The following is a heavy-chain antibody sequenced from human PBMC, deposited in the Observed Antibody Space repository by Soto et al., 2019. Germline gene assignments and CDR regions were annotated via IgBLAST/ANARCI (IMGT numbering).Heavy chain of an antibody. D-gene: IGHD6-19*01. CDR1: GYTFTSYG. CDR3: ARTRIAVAEEGSYFDY. Sequence: QVQLVQSGAEVKKPGASVKVSCKASGYTFTSYGISWVRQAPGQGLEWMGWISAYNGNTNYAQKLQGRVTMTTDTSTSTAYRELRSLRSDDTAVYYCARTRIAVAEEGSYFDYWGQGTLVTVSS. V-gene: IGHV1-18*01. CDR2: ISAYNGNT. J-gene: IGHJ4*02.